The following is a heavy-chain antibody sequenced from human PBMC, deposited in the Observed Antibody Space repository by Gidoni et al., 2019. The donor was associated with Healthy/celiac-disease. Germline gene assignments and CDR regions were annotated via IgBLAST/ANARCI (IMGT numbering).Heavy chain of an antibody. D-gene: IGHD4-17*01. V-gene: IGHV3-74*01. J-gene: IGHJ4*02. Sequence: EVQLVESGGGLVQPGGSLRLSCAASGFTFRIYWMHWVRQAPGKGLVWVSRINSDGSSTSYADSVKGRFTISRDNAKNTLYLQMNSLRAEDTAVYYCARDPSNYGDYGLYDWGQGTLVTVSS. CDR3: ARDPSNYGDYGLYD. CDR1: GFTFRIYW. CDR2: INSDGSST.